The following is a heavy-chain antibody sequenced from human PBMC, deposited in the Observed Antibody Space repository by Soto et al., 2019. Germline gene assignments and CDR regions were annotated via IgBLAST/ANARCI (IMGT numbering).Heavy chain of an antibody. CDR3: ARDILLWCGELPPRAHDAFDL. D-gene: IGHD3-10*01. V-gene: IGHV4-31*03. J-gene: IGHJ3*01. Sequence: QVQLQESGPGLVKPSQTLSLTCTVSGGSISSGGYFWSWIRQHPGKGLGWIGDINYSGSTYSNPCLKSRVTISVDTSKKQFSLKLSSVTAADTAVYYCARDILLWCGELPPRAHDAFDLWGRGTMVTVSS. CDR1: GGSISSGGYF. CDR2: INYSGST.